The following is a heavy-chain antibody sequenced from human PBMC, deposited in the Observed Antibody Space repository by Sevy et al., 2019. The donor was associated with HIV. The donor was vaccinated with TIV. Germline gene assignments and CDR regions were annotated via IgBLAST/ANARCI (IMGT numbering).Heavy chain of an antibody. J-gene: IGHJ4*02. V-gene: IGHV3-30-3*01. CDR1: GFTFNNYA. D-gene: IGHD3-22*01. Sequence: GGSLRLSCAASGFTFNNYAMHWVRLAPGKGLEWVAVISYDGSNNNYADSVKGRFTISRDNSKNTLYLQMNSLRAEDTAVYYCARDQNDNSGYYPYFDYWGQGTLVTVSS. CDR2: ISYDGSNN. CDR3: ARDQNDNSGYYPYFDY.